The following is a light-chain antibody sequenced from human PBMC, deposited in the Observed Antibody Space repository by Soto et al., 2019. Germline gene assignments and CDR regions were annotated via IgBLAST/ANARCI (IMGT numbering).Light chain of an antibody. CDR3: QSDDSTQSVV. Sequence: QSVLTQPPSVSGAPGQSVTISCTGSTSNIGAVYGFHWYQQLRGTAPRLLIFDNDNRPSGVPDRFSGSKSGNSASLTITGLQAEDEADYYCQSDDSTQSVVFGGGTKVTVL. J-gene: IGLJ2*01. V-gene: IGLV1-40*01. CDR1: TSNIGAVYG. CDR2: DND.